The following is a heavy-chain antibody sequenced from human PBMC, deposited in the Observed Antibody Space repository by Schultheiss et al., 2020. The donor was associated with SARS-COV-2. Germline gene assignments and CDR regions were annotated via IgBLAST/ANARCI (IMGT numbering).Heavy chain of an antibody. V-gene: IGHV2-5*02. J-gene: IGHJ4*02. CDR3: AHRGHYNWNYYYFDY. CDR1: GFSLSTSGVG. Sequence: SGPTLVKATQTLTLTCTFSGFSLSTSGVGVGWIRQPPGKALEWLALIYWDDDKRYSPSLKSRLTITKDTSKNQVVLTMTNMDPVDTATYYCAHRGHYNWNYYYFDYWGQGTLVTVSS. D-gene: IGHD1-7*01. CDR2: IYWDDDK.